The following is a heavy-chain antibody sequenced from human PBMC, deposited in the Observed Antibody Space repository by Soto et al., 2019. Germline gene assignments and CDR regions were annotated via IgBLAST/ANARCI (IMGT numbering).Heavy chain of an antibody. CDR3: ARRRPFGHAEDYYYGMDV. D-gene: IGHD3-10*01. CDR1: GYNFTNYW. V-gene: IGHV5-10-1*01. J-gene: IGHJ6*02. CDR2: IDPSDSYT. Sequence: PGGALKNSRKGFGYNFTNYWVSWVGQMPGKSLEWMGRIDPSDSYTNSSPSFQGHVTISADKSISTAYLQWSSLKASDTAMYYCARRRPFGHAEDYYYGMDVWGQGTTVTVSS.